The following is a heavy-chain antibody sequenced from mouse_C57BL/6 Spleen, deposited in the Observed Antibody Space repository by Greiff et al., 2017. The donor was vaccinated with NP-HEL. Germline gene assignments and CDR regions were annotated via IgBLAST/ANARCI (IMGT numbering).Heavy chain of an antibody. CDR3: ARGSSYTMDY. D-gene: IGHD1-1*01. Sequence: EVQRVESGGGLVKPGGSLKLSCAASGFTFRDYGMHWVRQAPEKGLEWVAYISSGSSTIYYADTVKGRFTISRDNAKNTLFLQMTSLRSEDTAMYYCARGSSYTMDYWGQGTSVTVSS. V-gene: IGHV5-17*01. J-gene: IGHJ4*01. CDR2: ISSGSSTI. CDR1: GFTFRDYG.